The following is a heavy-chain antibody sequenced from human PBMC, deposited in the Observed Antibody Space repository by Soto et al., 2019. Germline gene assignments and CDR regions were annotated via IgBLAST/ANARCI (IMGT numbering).Heavy chain of an antibody. CDR3: AKQLMVRGVVLLFDY. Sequence: EVQLLESGGGLVQPGGSLRLSCGASGFSFSSYAMSWVRQAPGKGLEWVSGISSSGGSTYYADSVKGRFTISRDNAKKTLYMQMNSLRAEDTAVYSCAKQLMVRGVVLLFDYWGQGTLVTVSS. J-gene: IGHJ4*02. CDR2: ISSSGGST. V-gene: IGHV3-23*01. CDR1: GFSFSSYA. D-gene: IGHD3-10*01.